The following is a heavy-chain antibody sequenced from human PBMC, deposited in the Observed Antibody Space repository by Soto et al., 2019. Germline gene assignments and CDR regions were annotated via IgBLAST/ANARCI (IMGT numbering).Heavy chain of an antibody. CDR1: GFTFNNYA. J-gene: IGHJ4*02. CDR2: ILYDGSNK. Sequence: ESGGGVVQPGRSLRLSCAASGFTFNNYAMHWVRQAPGKGLEWVAIILYDGSNKFYADSVKGRFIISRDNSKNTLYLQMNSLTAEDTAVYYCARDLSDYWGQGTLVTVSS. CDR3: ARDLSDY. V-gene: IGHV3-33*01.